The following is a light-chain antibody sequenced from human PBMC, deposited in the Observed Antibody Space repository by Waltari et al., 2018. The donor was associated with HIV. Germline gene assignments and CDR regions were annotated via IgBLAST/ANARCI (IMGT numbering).Light chain of an antibody. J-gene: IGLJ3*02. Sequence: QSVLTPPPSASGTPGQRVPISCSGSSSNIGSTTVVWYHQVPGTAPKVLIYSNDDRPSGVPDRFSGSKSGTSASLAISGLQSEDEADYYCATWDDSLNGWVFGGGTKVTVL. CDR3: ATWDDSLNGWV. V-gene: IGLV1-44*01. CDR1: SSNIGSTT. CDR2: SND.